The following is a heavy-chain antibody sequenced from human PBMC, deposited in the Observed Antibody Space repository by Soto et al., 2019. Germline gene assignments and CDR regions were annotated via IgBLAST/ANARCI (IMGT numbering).Heavy chain of an antibody. D-gene: IGHD1-26*01. CDR1: DGSWSGSD. J-gene: IGHJ6*02. V-gene: IGHV4-34*01. CDR3: ARWPHAGEGSGHAYYIGLDV. CDR2: VSHSGST. Sequence: SGTQCLTCGINDGSWSGSDWAWIRSAPGRGLEWSGEVSHSGSTNYSPSLKSRVSISIDRSKKQFSLRLISVTAADTAVYYCARWPHAGEGSGHAYYIGLDVWGQGTMVA.